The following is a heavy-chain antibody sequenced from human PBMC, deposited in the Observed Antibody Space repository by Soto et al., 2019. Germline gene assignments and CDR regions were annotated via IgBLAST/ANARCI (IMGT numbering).Heavy chain of an antibody. Sequence: SETLSLTCTVSGGSISSYYWSWIRQPPGKGLEWIGYIYYSGSTNYNPSLKSRVTISVDTSKNQFSLKLSSVTAADTAVYYCARFSIKPVVVDLYFDYWGQGTLVTVSS. CDR1: GGSISSYY. J-gene: IGHJ4*02. D-gene: IGHD2-21*01. V-gene: IGHV4-59*01. CDR2: IYYSGST. CDR3: ARFSIKPVVVDLYFDY.